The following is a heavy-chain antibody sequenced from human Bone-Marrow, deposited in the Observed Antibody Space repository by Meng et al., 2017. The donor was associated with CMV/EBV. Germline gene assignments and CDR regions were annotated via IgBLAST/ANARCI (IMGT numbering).Heavy chain of an antibody. CDR3: ARDGGNYDGFFYY. CDR2: ISSSSSTI. D-gene: IGHD3-3*01. CDR1: GFTFSSYS. Sequence: GGSLRLSCAASGFTFSSYSMNWVRQAPGKGLEWVSYISSSSSTIYYADSVKGRFTISRDNAKNSLYLQMNSLRAEDTAVYYCARDGGNYDGFFYYWGQGTLVTVSS. V-gene: IGHV3-48*04. J-gene: IGHJ4*02.